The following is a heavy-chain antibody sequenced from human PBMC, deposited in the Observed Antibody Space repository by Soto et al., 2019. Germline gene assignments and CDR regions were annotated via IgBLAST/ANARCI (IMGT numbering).Heavy chain of an antibody. J-gene: IGHJ4*02. V-gene: IGHV4-30-2*01. CDR2: IYHSGST. Sequence: SETLSLTCAVSGGSISSGGYSWSWIRQPPGKGLEWIGYIYHSGSTYYNPSLKSRVTISVDRSKNQFSLKLSSVTAADTAVYYCARASTMGATHWGQGTLVTVSS. D-gene: IGHD1-26*01. CDR1: GGSISSGGYS. CDR3: ARASTMGATH.